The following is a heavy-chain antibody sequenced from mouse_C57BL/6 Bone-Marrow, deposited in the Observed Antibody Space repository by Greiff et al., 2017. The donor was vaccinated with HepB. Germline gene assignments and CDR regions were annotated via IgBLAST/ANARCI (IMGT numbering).Heavy chain of an antibody. CDR3: ARPMITTKKPSPFAY. J-gene: IGHJ3*01. D-gene: IGHD2-4*01. Sequence: EVHLVESGGGLVQPGESLKLSCESNEYEFPSHDMSWVRKTPEKRLELVAAINSDGGSTYYPDTMERRFIISRDNTKKTLYLQMSSLRSEDTALYYCARPMITTKKPSPFAYWGQGTLVTVSA. V-gene: IGHV5-2*01. CDR1: EYEFPSHD. CDR2: INSDGGST.